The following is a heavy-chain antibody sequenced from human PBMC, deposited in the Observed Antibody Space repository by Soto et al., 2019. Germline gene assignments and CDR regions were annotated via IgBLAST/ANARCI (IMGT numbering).Heavy chain of an antibody. V-gene: IGHV1-18*01. Sequence: ASVKVSCKASGYSFTTYGISWVRQAPGQGLEWMGWISGYNGDTNNAQKFQDRVTMTIDRSTTTAYLELRSLTSDDTAVYYFAKNGHPPYYYYGMDVWGQGTTVTVS. J-gene: IGHJ6*02. CDR2: ISGYNGDT. D-gene: IGHD2-8*01. CDR3: AKNGHPPYYYYGMDV. CDR1: GYSFTTYG.